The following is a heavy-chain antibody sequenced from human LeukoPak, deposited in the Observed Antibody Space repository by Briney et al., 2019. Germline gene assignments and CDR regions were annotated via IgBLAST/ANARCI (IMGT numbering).Heavy chain of an antibody. D-gene: IGHD6-13*01. Sequence: GALRLSCAASGFTFSNYLMTWVRQAPGKGLEWVANIKPDGSVGYYVDSVRGRFIISRDNAGNSLYLQMNSLRVEDTAVYYCTQNLVAAAGDHWGQGTLLIVSS. CDR2: IKPDGSVG. CDR3: TQNLVAAAGDH. J-gene: IGHJ4*02. V-gene: IGHV3-7*01. CDR1: GFTFSNYL.